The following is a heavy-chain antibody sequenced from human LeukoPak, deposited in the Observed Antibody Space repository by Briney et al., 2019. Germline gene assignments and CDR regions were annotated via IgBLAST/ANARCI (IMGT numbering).Heavy chain of an antibody. CDR2: TYYRSKWYN. V-gene: IGHV6-1*01. Sequence: SQTLSLTCAISGDSVSSNSAAWNWIRQSPSRGLEWLGRTYYRSKWYNDYAVSVKSRITINPDTSKNQFSLQLNSVTPEDTAVYYCARGAILAVAGNGYYYYYMDVWGKGTTVTVSS. J-gene: IGHJ6*03. CDR1: GDSVSSNSAA. D-gene: IGHD6-19*01. CDR3: ARGAILAVAGNGYYYYYMDV.